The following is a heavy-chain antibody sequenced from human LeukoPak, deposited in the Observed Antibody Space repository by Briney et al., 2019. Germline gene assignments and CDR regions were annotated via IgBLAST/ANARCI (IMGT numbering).Heavy chain of an antibody. V-gene: IGHV3-23*01. Sequence: PGGSLRLSCAASGFTFSSYAMSWVRQAPGKGLEWVSGISGSSGSTYYADSVKGRFTISRDNSKNTLYLQMNSLRAEDTAVYYCAREADSGSSGDYFDYWGQGTLVTVSS. CDR1: GFTFSSYA. CDR2: ISGSSGST. CDR3: AREADSGSSGDYFDY. J-gene: IGHJ4*02. D-gene: IGHD6-6*01.